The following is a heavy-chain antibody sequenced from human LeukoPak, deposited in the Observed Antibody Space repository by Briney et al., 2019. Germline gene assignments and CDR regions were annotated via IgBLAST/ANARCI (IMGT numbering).Heavy chain of an antibody. CDR1: GGSFSGYY. J-gene: IGHJ4*02. D-gene: IGHD6-13*01. V-gene: IGHV4-34*01. Sequence: SETLSLTCAVYGGSFSGYYWSWIRQPPGKGLEWIGEIYHSGSTNYNPSLKSRVTISVDTSKNQFSLKLSSVTAADTAVYYCARALDGYSSTRGYFDYWGQGTLVTVSS. CDR2: IYHSGST. CDR3: ARALDGYSSTRGYFDY.